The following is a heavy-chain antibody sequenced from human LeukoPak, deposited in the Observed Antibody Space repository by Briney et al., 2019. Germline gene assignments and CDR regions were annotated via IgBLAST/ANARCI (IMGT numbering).Heavy chain of an antibody. V-gene: IGHV1-69*13. J-gene: IGHJ4*02. CDR1: GGTFSSYA. D-gene: IGHD3-10*01. CDR2: IIPIFGTA. Sequence: SVKVSCKASGGTFSSYAISGVRQAPGRGLEWMGGIIPIFGTANYAQKFQGRVTITADESTSTAYMELSSLRSEDTAVYYCARGSYFYGSGSFMGSDYWGQGTLVTVSS. CDR3: ARGSYFYGSGSFMGSDY.